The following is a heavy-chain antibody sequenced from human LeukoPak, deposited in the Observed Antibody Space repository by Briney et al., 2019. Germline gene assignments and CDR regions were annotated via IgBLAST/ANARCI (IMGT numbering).Heavy chain of an antibody. CDR3: ATYGYKDAFDI. Sequence: SETLSLTCTVSGGSISSYYWSWIWQPPGKGLEWIGYIYYSGSTNYNPSLKSRVTISVDTSKNQFSLKLSSVTAADTAVYYCATYGYKDAFDIWGQGTMVTVSS. V-gene: IGHV4-59*08. D-gene: IGHD5-24*01. J-gene: IGHJ3*02. CDR1: GGSISSYY. CDR2: IYYSGST.